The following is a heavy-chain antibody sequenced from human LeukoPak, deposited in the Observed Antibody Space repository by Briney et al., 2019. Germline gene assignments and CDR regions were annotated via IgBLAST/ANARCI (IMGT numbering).Heavy chain of an antibody. CDR2: INPSGGST. J-gene: IGHJ5*02. Sequence: ASVKVSCKASGYTFTSYYMHWVRQAPGQGLEWMGIINPSGGSTSYAQKFQGRVTMTSDTSTSTVYMELSSLRSEDTAVYYCARVGAPSGPSNWFDPWGQGTLVTVSS. CDR3: ARVGAPSGPSNWFDP. CDR1: GYTFTSYY. V-gene: IGHV1-46*01.